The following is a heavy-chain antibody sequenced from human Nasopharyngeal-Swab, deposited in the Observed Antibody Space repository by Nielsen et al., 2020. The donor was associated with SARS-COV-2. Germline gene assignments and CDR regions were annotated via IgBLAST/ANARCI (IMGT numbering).Heavy chain of an antibody. J-gene: IGHJ4*02. CDR1: GGSINSYY. D-gene: IGHD4-17*01. CDR3: ARALYGDYPEIDY. CDR2: IYYSGST. Sequence: SETLSLTCTVSGGSINSYYWSWIRQPPGKGLEWIGYIYYSGSTNYNPSLKSRVTISVDTSKNQFSLKLSSVTAADTAVYYCARALYGDYPEIDYWGQGTLVTVSS. V-gene: IGHV4-59*01.